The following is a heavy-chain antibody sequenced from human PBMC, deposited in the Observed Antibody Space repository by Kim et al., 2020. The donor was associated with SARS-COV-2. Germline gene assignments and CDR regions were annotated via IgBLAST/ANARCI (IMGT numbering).Heavy chain of an antibody. CDR3: ARDPLIVPAAILGGGYY. CDR2: IYYSGST. Sequence: SQTLSLTCTVSGGSISSSSYYWGWIRQPPGKGLEWIGSIYYSGSTYYNPSLKSRVTISVDTPKNQFSLKLSSVTAADTAVYYCARDPLIVPAAILGGGYY. D-gene: IGHD2-2*01. J-gene: IGHJ6*01. CDR1: GGSISSSSYY. V-gene: IGHV4-39*07.